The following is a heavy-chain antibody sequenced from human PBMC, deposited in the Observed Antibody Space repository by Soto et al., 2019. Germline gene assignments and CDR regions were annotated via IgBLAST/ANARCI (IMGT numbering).Heavy chain of an antibody. CDR1: GGSINSYY. J-gene: IGHJ4*02. CDR2: IYTTGST. V-gene: IGHV4-4*07. CDR3: ARSRGSAGTTYYFDY. Sequence: SETLSLSCTVSGGSINSYYWAWVRQPAGKGLEWIGHIYTTGSTNYNPSLKSRVTMSVDTSKNQFSLSLSSVTAADTAVYYCARSRGSAGTTYYFDYWGQGTLVTVSS. D-gene: IGHD1-1*01.